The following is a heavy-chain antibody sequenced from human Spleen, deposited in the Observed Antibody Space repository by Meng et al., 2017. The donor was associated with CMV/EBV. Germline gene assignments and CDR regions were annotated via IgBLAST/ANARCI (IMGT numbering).Heavy chain of an antibody. CDR2: ISSSSSYI. D-gene: IGHD3-9*01. CDR3: ARDSRVDYDILTGYLLAPDAFDI. CDR1: GFTFSSYS. J-gene: IGHJ3*02. V-gene: IGHV3-21*01. Sequence: GGSLRLSCAASGFTFSSYSRNWVRQAPGKGLDWVSSISSSSSYIYYADSVKGRFTISRDNAKNSLYLQMNSLRAEDTAVYYCARDSRVDYDILTGYLLAPDAFDIWGQGTMVTVSS.